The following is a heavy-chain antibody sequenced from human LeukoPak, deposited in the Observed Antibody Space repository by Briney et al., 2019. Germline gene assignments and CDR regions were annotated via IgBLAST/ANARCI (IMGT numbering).Heavy chain of an antibody. D-gene: IGHD1-26*01. CDR2: INPSGGST. J-gene: IGHJ4*02. CDR3: ARGLEAAGATDY. Sequence: AAVKVSCKESGYTFTSYYMHTGRPTPGQGVWRMGIINPSGGSTSSAQKFQGRVTMTRDTTTSTVYMELSSLRSEDTAVYYCARGLEAAGATDYWGQGTLVTVSS. V-gene: IGHV1-46*01. CDR1: GYTFTSYY.